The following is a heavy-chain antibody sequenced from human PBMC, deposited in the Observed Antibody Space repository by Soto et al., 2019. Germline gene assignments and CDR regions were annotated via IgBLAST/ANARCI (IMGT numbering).Heavy chain of an antibody. CDR3: AREPPVEYSSSDGYYYYGMDV. Sequence: PVGSLRLSFAASGFTFSDYYMSWIRQAPGKGLEWVSYISSSGSTIYYADSVKGRFTIARDNAKNSLYLQMNSLRAEDTAVYYCAREPPVEYSSSDGYYYYGMDVWGQGTTVTVSS. V-gene: IGHV3-11*01. CDR1: GFTFSDYY. J-gene: IGHJ6*02. CDR2: ISSSGSTI. D-gene: IGHD6-6*01.